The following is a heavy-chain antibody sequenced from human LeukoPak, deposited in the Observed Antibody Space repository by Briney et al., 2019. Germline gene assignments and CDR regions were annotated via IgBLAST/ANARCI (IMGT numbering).Heavy chain of an antibody. CDR3: AGGTGWLIDS. D-gene: IGHD6-19*01. J-gene: IGHJ4*02. CDR1: GITFSNHW. V-gene: IGHV3-7*01. CDR2: IKQDGSEK. Sequence: PGGSLRLSCVASGITFSNHWMKWVCQAPGKGLEWVANIKQDGSEKFYVDSVKGRFTISRDNAKNSLYLQMNSLRAEDTALYYCAGGTGWLIDSWGQGTLATVSS.